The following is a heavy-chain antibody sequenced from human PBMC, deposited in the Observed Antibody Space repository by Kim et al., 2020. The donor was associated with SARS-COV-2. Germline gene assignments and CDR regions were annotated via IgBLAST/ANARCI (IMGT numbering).Heavy chain of an antibody. J-gene: IGHJ5*02. Sequence: SETLSLTCTVSGGSISSSSYYWGWIRQPPGKGLEWIGSIYYSGSTYYNPSLKSRVTISVDTSKNQFSLKLSSVTAADTAVYYCARFEAEGWFDPWGQGTLVTVSS. CDR1: GGSISSSSYY. CDR3: ARFEAEGWFDP. D-gene: IGHD3-9*01. V-gene: IGHV4-39*07. CDR2: IYYSGST.